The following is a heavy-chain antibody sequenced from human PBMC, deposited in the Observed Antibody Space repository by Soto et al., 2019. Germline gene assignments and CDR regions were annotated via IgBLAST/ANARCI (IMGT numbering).Heavy chain of an antibody. D-gene: IGHD4-17*01. J-gene: IGHJ4*02. Sequence: PSETLSLTCTVSGSSISPYYWSWIRQPPGKGLEWIGYIYYTGTTKYNPSLRGRVTLSLGTSRNQLSLRLSSVTAADTAVYYCTRVGGYYGDYPNFDYWGPGTLVTVSS. V-gene: IGHV4-59*01. CDR2: IYYTGTT. CDR1: GSSISPYY. CDR3: TRVGGYYGDYPNFDY.